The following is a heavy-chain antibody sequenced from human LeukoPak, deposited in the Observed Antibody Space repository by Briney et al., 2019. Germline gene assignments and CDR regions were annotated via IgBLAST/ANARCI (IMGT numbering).Heavy chain of an antibody. CDR1: GGSISSYY. J-gene: IGHJ6*03. V-gene: IGHV4-4*07. CDR3: AREGYSVGYYMDV. CDR2: LYTSGST. D-gene: IGHD4-11*01. Sequence: SETLSLTCTVSGGSISSYYWSWIRQPAGKGLEWIGRLYTSGSTKNNPSLQSRVTISSDSSKNQFSLNLTSVTAADTAVYFCAREGYSVGYYMDVWGKGTTVTVSS.